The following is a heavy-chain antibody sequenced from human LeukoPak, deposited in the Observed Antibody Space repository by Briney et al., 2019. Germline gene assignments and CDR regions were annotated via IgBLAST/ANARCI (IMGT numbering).Heavy chain of an antibody. D-gene: IGHD6-19*01. CDR1: GGTFSSYA. Sequence: SVKVSCKASGGTFSSYAISWVRQAPGQGLEWMGRIIPIFGTANYAQKFQGRVTITSDESTSTAYMELSSLRSEDTAVYYCATPRSLICSSGCGAFDIWGQGTMVTVSS. CDR2: IIPIFGTA. CDR3: ATPRSLICSSGCGAFDI. V-gene: IGHV1-69*15. J-gene: IGHJ3*02.